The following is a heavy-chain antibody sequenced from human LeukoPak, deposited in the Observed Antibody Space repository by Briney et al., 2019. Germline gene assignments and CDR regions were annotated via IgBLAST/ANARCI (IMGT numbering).Heavy chain of an antibody. CDR3: ARRAWGKYYYDSSAWDY. CDR1: GFTFSSYW. Sequence: GGSLRLSCAASGFTFSSYWMSWVRQAPGKGLEWVANIKQDGSEKYYVDSVKGRFTISRDNAKNSLYLQMNSLRAEDTAVYYCARRAWGKYYYDSSAWDYWGQGTLVTVSS. J-gene: IGHJ4*02. V-gene: IGHV3-7*01. D-gene: IGHD3-22*01. CDR2: IKQDGSEK.